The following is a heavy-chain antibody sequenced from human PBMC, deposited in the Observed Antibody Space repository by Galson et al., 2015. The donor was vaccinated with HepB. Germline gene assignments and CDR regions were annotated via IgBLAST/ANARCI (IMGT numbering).Heavy chain of an antibody. J-gene: IGHJ3*02. V-gene: IGHV1-2*02. CDR2: INPNSGGT. D-gene: IGHD4-17*01. CDR3: AVNPFAVTPDAFDI. Sequence: SVKVSCKASGYTFTGYYMHWVRQAPGQGLEWMGWINPNSGGTNYAQKFQGRVTMTRGTSISTAYMELSRLRSDDTAVYYCAVNPFAVTPDAFDIWGQGTMVTVSS. CDR1: GYTFTGYY.